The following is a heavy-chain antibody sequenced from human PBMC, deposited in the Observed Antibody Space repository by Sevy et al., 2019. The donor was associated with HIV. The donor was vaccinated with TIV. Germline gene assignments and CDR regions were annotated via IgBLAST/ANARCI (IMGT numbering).Heavy chain of an antibody. V-gene: IGHV3-7*01. CDR2: IKQDGSEK. J-gene: IGHJ6*02. CDR3: ASAGIVVVVAARKEHYGMDV. CDR1: GFTFSSYW. Sequence: GGSLRLSCAASGFTFSSYWMSWVRQAPGKGLEWVANIKQDGSEKYYVDSVKGRFTISRDNAKNSLYLQMNSLRAEDTAVYYCASAGIVVVVAARKEHYGMDVWGQGTTVTISS. D-gene: IGHD2-15*01.